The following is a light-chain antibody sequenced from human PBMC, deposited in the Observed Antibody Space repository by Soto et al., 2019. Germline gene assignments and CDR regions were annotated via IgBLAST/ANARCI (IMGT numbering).Light chain of an antibody. Sequence: EIVLTQSPGTLSLSPGERATLSCRASQSVSSSYLGWYQQKPGQAPRLLIYDASNRATGIPARFSGSGSGTDFTLTISSLEPEDFAVYYCQQRATWPPFTFGPGTKVDLK. V-gene: IGKV3-11*01. CDR1: QSVSSSY. CDR2: DAS. CDR3: QQRATWPPFT. J-gene: IGKJ3*01.